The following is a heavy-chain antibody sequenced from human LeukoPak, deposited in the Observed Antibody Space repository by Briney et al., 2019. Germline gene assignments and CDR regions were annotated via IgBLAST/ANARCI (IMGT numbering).Heavy chain of an antibody. Sequence: PSETLSLTCAVSGASISGSGYYWGWIRQPPGKGLEWIGNIYYSGSTYYNASLQSRVTISIDTSKNQFSLNLSSVTAADTAVYYCARESGMATIDYWGQGTLVTVSS. J-gene: IGHJ4*02. CDR1: GASISGSGYY. D-gene: IGHD5-24*01. CDR2: IYYSGST. V-gene: IGHV4-39*07. CDR3: ARESGMATIDY.